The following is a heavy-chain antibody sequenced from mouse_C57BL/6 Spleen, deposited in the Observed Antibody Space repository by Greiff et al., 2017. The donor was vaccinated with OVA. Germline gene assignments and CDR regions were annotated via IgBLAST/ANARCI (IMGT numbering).Heavy chain of an antibody. D-gene: IGHD2-10*02. V-gene: IGHV5-4*01. J-gene: IGHJ1*03. CDR1: GFTFSSYA. Sequence: EVQLQESGGGLVKPGGSLKLSCAASGFTFSSYAMSWVRQTPEKRLEWVATISDGGSYTYYPDNVKGRFTISRDNAKNNLYLQMSHLKSEDTAMYYCARDEGYGNPYFDVWGTGTTVTVSS. CDR2: ISDGGSYT. CDR3: ARDEGYGNPYFDV.